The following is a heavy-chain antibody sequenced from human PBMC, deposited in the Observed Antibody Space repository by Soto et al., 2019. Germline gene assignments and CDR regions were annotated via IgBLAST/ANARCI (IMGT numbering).Heavy chain of an antibody. D-gene: IGHD2-2*02. CDR3: ARESVRDCSSTSCYRAPRDDAFDI. V-gene: IGHV6-1*01. CDR1: GDSVSSNSAA. CDR2: TYYRSKWYN. Sequence: PSQTLSLTCAISGDSVSSNSAARNWIRQSPSRGLEWLGRTYYRSKWYNDYAVSVKSRITINPDTSKNQFSLQLNSVTPEDTAVYYCARESVRDCSSTSCYRAPRDDAFDIWGQGTMVTV. J-gene: IGHJ3*02.